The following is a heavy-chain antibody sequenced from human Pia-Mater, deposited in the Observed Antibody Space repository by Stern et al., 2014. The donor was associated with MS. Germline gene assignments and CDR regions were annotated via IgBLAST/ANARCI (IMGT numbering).Heavy chain of an antibody. V-gene: IGHV1-46*01. CDR2: INPGDGST. CDR3: ARAIEGRLVGY. J-gene: IGHJ4*02. Sequence: QVQLEESGAEVKKPGASVKVSCKASGYTFTNYYMHWVRQAPGKGLEWMGIINPGDGSTSYAQKFQGRVTMTRDTSTSTVYMELSSLRYEDTAVYYCARAIEGRLVGYWGQGTLVTVSS. D-gene: IGHD3-9*01. CDR1: GYTFTNYY.